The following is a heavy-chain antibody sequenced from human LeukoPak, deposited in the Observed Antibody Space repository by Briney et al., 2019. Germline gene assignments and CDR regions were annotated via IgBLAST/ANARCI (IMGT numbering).Heavy chain of an antibody. CDR1: GFTFSSYS. V-gene: IGHV3-21*01. Sequence: GGSLRLSCAASGFTFSSYSMNWVRQAPGKGLEWVSSISSSSSYTYYADSVKGRFTISRDNAKNSLYLQMNSLRAEDTAVYYCARDLRGLDAFDIWGQGTMATISS. CDR3: ARDLRGLDAFDI. J-gene: IGHJ3*02. CDR2: ISSSSSYT.